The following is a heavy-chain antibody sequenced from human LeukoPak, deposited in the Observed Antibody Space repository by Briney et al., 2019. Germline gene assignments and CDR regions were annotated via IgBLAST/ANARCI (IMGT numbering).Heavy chain of an antibody. Sequence: GASVKVSCKGSGYTFTSYDINWVGQAAGQGGEWMGGIIPIFGTANYAQKFQGRVTITTDESTSTAYMELSSLRSEDTAVYYCARDRKEWRAWGAFDIWGQGTMVTVSS. CDR1: GYTFTSYD. J-gene: IGHJ3*02. V-gene: IGHV1-69*05. CDR2: IIPIFGTA. D-gene: IGHD3-16*01. CDR3: ARDRKEWRAWGAFDI.